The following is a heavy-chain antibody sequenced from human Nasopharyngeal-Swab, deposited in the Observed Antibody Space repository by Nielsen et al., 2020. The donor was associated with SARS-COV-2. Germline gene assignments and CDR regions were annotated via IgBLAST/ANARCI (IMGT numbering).Heavy chain of an antibody. J-gene: IGHJ4*02. CDR2: TRGDDGT. CDR3: ARDAPAHYGAFY. V-gene: IGHV3-43*01. D-gene: IGHD4-17*01. Sequence: GGSLRLSCAASGFKFDENTMHWVRHTPEKGLQWVSLTRGDDGTYYVDSVKGRFSISRDSSKNTLYLQIDSLRGEDTAVYYCARDAPAHYGAFYWGRGTLVTVSS. CDR1: GFKFDENT.